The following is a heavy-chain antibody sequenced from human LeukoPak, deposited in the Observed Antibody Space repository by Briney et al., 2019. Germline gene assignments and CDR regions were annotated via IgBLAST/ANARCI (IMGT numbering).Heavy chain of an antibody. CDR3: RQSTAPYYYYYMDV. J-gene: IGHJ6*03. Sequence: GGSLRLSCAASGFTFSNAWMSWVRQAPGKGLEWVGRIKSKTDGGTTDYAAPAKGRFTISRDDSKNTLYLQMNSLKTEDTAVYYCRQSTAPYYYYYMDVWGKGTTVTVSS. D-gene: IGHD1-1*01. CDR2: IKSKTDGGTT. V-gene: IGHV3-15*01. CDR1: GFTFSNAW.